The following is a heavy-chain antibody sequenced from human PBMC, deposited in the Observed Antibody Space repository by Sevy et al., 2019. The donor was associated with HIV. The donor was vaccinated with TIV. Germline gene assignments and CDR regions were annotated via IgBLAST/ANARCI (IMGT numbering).Heavy chain of an antibody. CDR2: ISGSGSDI. CDR1: GFTFTSYY. Sequence: GGSLRLSCVASGFTFTSYYMNWVRQAPGKGLEWVSCISGSGSDIYYTESVKGRFTISRDNAKSSLYLHLNSLRAEDAAVYYCAKYSSSTNYYYGMDVWGQGTTVTVSS. J-gene: IGHJ6*02. V-gene: IGHV3-21*01. D-gene: IGHD6-6*01. CDR3: AKYSSSTNYYYGMDV.